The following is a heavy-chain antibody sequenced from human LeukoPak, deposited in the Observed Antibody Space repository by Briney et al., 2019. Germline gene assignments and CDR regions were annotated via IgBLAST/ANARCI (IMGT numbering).Heavy chain of an antibody. V-gene: IGHV1-69*05. CDR1: GGTFSSYA. Sequence: SVKVSCKASGGTFSSYAISWVRQAPGQGLEWMGGIIPIFGTANYAQKFQGRVTITTDESTSTAYMELSSLRSEDTAVYYCARALSVDTAMVNRIYYYYYYMDVRGKGTTVTVSS. J-gene: IGHJ6*03. D-gene: IGHD5-18*01. CDR2: IIPIFGTA. CDR3: ARALSVDTAMVNRIYYYYYYMDV.